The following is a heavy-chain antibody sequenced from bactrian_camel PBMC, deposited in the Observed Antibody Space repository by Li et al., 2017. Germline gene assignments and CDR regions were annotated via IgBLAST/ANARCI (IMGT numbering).Heavy chain of an antibody. J-gene: IGHJ6*01. CDR3: AVDTFLVVLRGTCADPDQGRFAY. CDR1: ANVYC. D-gene: IGHD3*01. V-gene: IGHV3S53*01. Sequence: HVQLVESGGGSVAAGESLRLSCVASANVYCMSWFRQAPGKEREGVALLNYDGRTSYADSVKGRFTISKDNAKNTLILQMNSLEPEDTAMYYCAVDTFLVVLRGTCADPDQGRFAYWGQGTQVTV. CDR2: LNYDGRT.